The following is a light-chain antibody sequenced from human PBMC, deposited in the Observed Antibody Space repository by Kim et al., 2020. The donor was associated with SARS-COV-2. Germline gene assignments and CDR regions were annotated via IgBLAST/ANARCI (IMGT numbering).Light chain of an antibody. CDR1: QDVANY. CDR2: GSS. Sequence: SVSPWGRATLSCRASQDVANYVAWYQQKPGRAPSHLIYGSSTRATGVPARFSGSGSGTEFTLTISSLQSVDFALYYCQQYRKWPNTFGQGTKLEI. CDR3: QQYRKWPNT. J-gene: IGKJ2*01. V-gene: IGKV3-15*01.